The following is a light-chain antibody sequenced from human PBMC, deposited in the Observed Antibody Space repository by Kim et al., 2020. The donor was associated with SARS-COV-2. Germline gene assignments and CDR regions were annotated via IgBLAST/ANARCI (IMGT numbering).Light chain of an antibody. V-gene: IGKV1-33*01. Sequence: GDRVTITCPASEDVSDYFNWYHQKPGEAPKVLIRDAATLESGVPSRFSTGGYGTEFSLTISSVQPEDMGTYYCQQYDAPPFTFGQGTRL. CDR1: EDVSDY. J-gene: IGKJ5*01. CDR3: QQYDAPPFT. CDR2: DAA.